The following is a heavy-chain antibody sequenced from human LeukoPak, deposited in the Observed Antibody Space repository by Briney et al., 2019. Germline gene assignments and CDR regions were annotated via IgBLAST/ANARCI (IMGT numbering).Heavy chain of an antibody. CDR3: AGPRSYFDY. V-gene: IGHV4-59*08. J-gene: IGHJ4*02. CDR2: IYYSRST. Sequence: SGTLSHTFTVTGCSIRGYQWTGLGQPPGKGLEWIGYIYYSRSTNYNPSLKTRVTISVDMSKNQFSLKLSSVTAADTAVYYCAGPRSYFDYWGQGTLVTVSS. CDR1: GCSIRGYQ.